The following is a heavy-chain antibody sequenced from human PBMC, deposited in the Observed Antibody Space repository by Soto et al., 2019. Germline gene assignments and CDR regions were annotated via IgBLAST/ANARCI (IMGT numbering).Heavy chain of an antibody. CDR3: ARDCRLAVTGTGGFDY. CDR2: IYDGGST. V-gene: IGHV4-31*03. J-gene: IGHJ4*02. Sequence: SETLSLTCTVSGGSISSGGYYWSWIRQHPWKGLEWIGYIYDGGSTYYNPFLKSRVTISVDTSKNQFSLKLSSVTAADTAVYYCARDCRLAVTGTGGFDYWGQGTLVTVSS. CDR1: GGSISSGGYY. D-gene: IGHD6-19*01.